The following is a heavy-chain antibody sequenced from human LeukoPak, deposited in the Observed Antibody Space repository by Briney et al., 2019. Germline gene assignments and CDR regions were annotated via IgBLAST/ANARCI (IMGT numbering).Heavy chain of an antibody. V-gene: IGHV3-21*01. CDR2: ISRTSESI. D-gene: IGHD1-7*01. J-gene: IGHJ5*02. CDR1: GFSFRSYG. Sequence: GSLRLSCAASGFSFRSYGMSWVRQAPGKGLEWVAIISRTSESIFYADSLKGRFTISRDNAKNSLYLQMNGLRAEDTAAYYCARGATDTTRWFDPWGQGTLVIVSS. CDR3: ARGATDTTRWFDP.